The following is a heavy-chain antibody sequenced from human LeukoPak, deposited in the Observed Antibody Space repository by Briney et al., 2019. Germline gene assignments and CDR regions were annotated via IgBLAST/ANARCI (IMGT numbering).Heavy chain of an antibody. CDR1: GFTFSSYA. V-gene: IGHV3-30-3*01. CDR3: ARDSAYCGGDCYGGPDAFDI. CDR2: ISYDGSNK. J-gene: IGHJ3*02. D-gene: IGHD2-21*02. Sequence: GRSLRLSCAASGFTFSSYAMHCVRQAPGKGLEGVAVISYDGSNKYYADSLKGRFTISRDNSKNTLYLQMHSLRAEDTAVYYCARDSAYCGGDCYGGPDAFDIWGQGTMVTVS.